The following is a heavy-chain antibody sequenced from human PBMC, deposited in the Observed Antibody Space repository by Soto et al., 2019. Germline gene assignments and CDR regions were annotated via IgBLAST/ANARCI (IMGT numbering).Heavy chain of an antibody. CDR1: GFTFSSYS. J-gene: IGHJ3*02. Sequence: PGGSLRLSCAASGFTFSSYSMNWVRQAPGKGLEWVSSISSSSSYIYYADSVKGRFTISRDNAKNSLYLQMNSLRAEDTAVYYCARDQGGMITFGPGAFDMWGQGTMVTVSS. CDR3: ARDQGGMITFGPGAFDM. CDR2: ISSSSSYI. V-gene: IGHV3-21*01. D-gene: IGHD3-16*01.